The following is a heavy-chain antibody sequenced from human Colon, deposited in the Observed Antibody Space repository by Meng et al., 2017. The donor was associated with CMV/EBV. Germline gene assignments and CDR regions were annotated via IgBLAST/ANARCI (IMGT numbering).Heavy chain of an antibody. Sequence: GESLKISCRNLGYSFGDYWLGWVRQMPGKGLEWVGIIRPDGSDAQYTPSVHGQVTMSVDTSHTTAYLQWASLKASDTAIYFGVRHRGYEMWGQGTLVTVSS. J-gene: IGHJ4*03. CDR2: IRPDGSDA. V-gene: IGHV5-51*01. CDR3: VRHRGYEM. D-gene: IGHD2-2*01. CDR1: GYSFGDYW.